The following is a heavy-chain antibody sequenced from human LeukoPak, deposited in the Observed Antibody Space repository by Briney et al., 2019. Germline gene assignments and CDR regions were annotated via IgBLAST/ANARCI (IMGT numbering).Heavy chain of an antibody. CDR1: GFTFSSYG. J-gene: IGHJ4*02. CDR2: IGVSADQT. D-gene: IGHD2-2*01. CDR3: AKERNARGALDY. Sequence: GGSLRLSCAASGFTFSSYGMNWVRQAPPEGLEWVSAIGVSADQTFYADSVKGRFIISRDNSKNTLSLAMNNLGAEDTAVYYCAKERNARGALDYWGRGTLVTVSS. V-gene: IGHV3-23*01.